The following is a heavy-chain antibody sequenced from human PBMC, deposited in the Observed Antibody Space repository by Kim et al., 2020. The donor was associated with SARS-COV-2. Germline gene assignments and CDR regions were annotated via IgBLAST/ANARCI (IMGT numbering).Heavy chain of an antibody. CDR1: GFTFSSYA. CDR2: IWYDGSNK. Sequence: GGSLRLSCAASGFTFSSYAMHWVRQAPGKGLEWVAVIWYDGSNKYYADSVKGRFTISRDNSKNTLYLQMNSLRAEDTAVYYCAKDTWNGRAVVGYGFDYCGDGALGTVSS. J-gene: IGHJ4*03. V-gene: IGHV3-33*06. CDR3: AKDTWNGRAVVGYGFDY. D-gene: IGHD6-19*01.